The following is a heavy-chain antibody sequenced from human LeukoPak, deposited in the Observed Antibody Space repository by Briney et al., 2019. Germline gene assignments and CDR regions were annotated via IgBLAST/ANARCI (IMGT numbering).Heavy chain of an antibody. CDR3: ARVEDYDILTGFDY. D-gene: IGHD3-9*01. Sequence: GGSLRLSCAASGFTFSDYNMRWIRQAPGKGLEWVSYISSSSSTIYYADSVKGRFTISRDNAKNSLYLQMNSLRAEDTAVYYCARVEDYDILTGFDYWGQGTLVTVSS. J-gene: IGHJ4*02. CDR2: ISSSSSTI. V-gene: IGHV3-11*04. CDR1: GFTFSDYN.